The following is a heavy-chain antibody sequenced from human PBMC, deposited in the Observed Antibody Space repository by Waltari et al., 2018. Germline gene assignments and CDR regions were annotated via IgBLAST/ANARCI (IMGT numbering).Heavy chain of an antibody. CDR1: GFIFGNCE. CDR2: ISTSGTVM. J-gene: IGHJ4*02. CDR3: ARGRDCSGGSCYLDH. Sequence: EVQVVEPGGGMVQPGGSLRLSCVTSGFIFGNCEMNWVRQAPGKGLEWVSYISTSGTVMYYAESVEGRFTISRDNPKNSLYLQMNSLRAEDTAVYFCARGRDCSGGSCYLDHWGQGTLVTVSS. D-gene: IGHD2-15*01. V-gene: IGHV3-48*03.